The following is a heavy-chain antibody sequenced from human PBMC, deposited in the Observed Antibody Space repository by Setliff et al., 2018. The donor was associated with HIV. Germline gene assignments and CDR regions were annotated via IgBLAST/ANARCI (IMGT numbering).Heavy chain of an antibody. CDR3: AKPRYDYVWGSYAPGAFDI. D-gene: IGHD3-16*01. CDR2: IWYDGSNK. CDR1: GFTFSTYA. V-gene: IGHV3-33*03. J-gene: IGHJ3*02. Sequence: GGSLRLSCAASGFTFSTYAMHWVRQAPGKGLEWVAVIWYDGSNKYYADSVKGRFTISRDNSKNTLYLQMNSLRAEDTAVYYCAKPRYDYVWGSYAPGAFDIWGQGTMVPVSS.